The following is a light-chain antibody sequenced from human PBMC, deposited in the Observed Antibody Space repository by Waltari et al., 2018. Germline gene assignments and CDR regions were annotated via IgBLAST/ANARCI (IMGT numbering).Light chain of an antibody. CDR2: TTS. V-gene: IGKV1-39*01. J-gene: IGKJ2*01. Sequence: DIQMTQSPSSLSASVGDRVTITCRASQSITRYLNWYQQKPGKAPKLLIYTTSPLQSYIPSRFSGSGSGTDFTLTISSLQPEDFATYYCQQSFNTPRTFGQGTKLEIK. CDR1: QSITRY. CDR3: QQSFNTPRT.